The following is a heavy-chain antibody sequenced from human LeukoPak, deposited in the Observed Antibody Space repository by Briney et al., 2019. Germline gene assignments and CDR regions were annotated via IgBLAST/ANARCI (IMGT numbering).Heavy chain of an antibody. CDR2: FDPEDGET. D-gene: IGHD3-10*01. J-gene: IGHJ6*03. CDR3: ATLGSGSYTPRYYYMDV. V-gene: IGHV1-24*01. CDR1: GYTLTELS. Sequence: ASVKVSCKVSGYTLTELSMHWVRQAPGKGLEWMGGFDPEDGETIYAQKFQGRVTMTEDTSTDTAYMELSSLRSEDTAVYYCATLGSGSYTPRYYYMDVWGKGTTVTISS.